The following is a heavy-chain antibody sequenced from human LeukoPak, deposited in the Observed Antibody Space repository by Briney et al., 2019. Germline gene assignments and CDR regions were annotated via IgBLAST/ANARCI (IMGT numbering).Heavy chain of an antibody. CDR2: IYSDNT. Sequence: GGSLRLSCTVSGFTVSSNTMSWVRQAPGKGLEWVSFIYSDNTHYSDSVKGRFTISRDNSKNTLYLQMNSLRAEDTAVYYCARRAGAYSHPYDYWGQGTLVTVSS. CDR3: ARRAGAYSHPYDY. CDR1: GFTVSSNT. D-gene: IGHD4/OR15-4a*01. V-gene: IGHV3-53*01. J-gene: IGHJ4*02.